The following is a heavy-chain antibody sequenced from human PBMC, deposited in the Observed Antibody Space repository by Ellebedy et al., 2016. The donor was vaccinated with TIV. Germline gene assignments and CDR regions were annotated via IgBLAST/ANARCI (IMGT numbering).Heavy chain of an antibody. D-gene: IGHD3-3*02. CDR2: IYNGAT. CDR3: AKDPHYWSAADH. CDR1: GFTFSPNA. Sequence: GGSLRLSCAASGFTFSPNAMSWVRQAPGKGLEWVSGIYNGATHYADSVKGRFTISRDNSKNTLYLQMTSLRAEDTALYYCAKDPHYWSAADHWGQGTLVTVSS. J-gene: IGHJ4*02. V-gene: IGHV3-23*03.